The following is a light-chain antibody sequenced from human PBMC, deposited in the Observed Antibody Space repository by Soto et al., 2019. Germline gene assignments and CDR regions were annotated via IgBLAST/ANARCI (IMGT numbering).Light chain of an antibody. CDR2: EVN. CDR3: SSYTSSTTSVV. CDR1: SSDVGGYNY. Sequence: QSALTQPASVSGSPGQSITISCTGTSSDVGGYNYVSWYQQHPGKVPKLMIYEVNIRPSGVSNRFSGSKSGNTASLTISGLQAEDEADYYCSSYTSSTTSVVFGGGTKVTVL. V-gene: IGLV2-14*01. J-gene: IGLJ3*02.